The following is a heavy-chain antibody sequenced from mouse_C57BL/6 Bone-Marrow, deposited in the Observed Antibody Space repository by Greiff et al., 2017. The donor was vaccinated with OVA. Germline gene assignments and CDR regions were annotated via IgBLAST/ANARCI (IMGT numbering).Heavy chain of an antibody. Sequence: EVHLVESGGGLVKPGGSLKLSCAASGFTFSDYGMHWVRQAPEKGLEWVAYISSGSSTIYYADTVKGRFTISRDNAKNTLFLQMTSLRSEDTAMYYCARRNYYGSSWGFAYWGQGTLVTVSA. J-gene: IGHJ3*01. CDR3: ARRNYYGSSWGFAY. D-gene: IGHD1-1*01. V-gene: IGHV5-17*01. CDR2: ISSGSSTI. CDR1: GFTFSDYG.